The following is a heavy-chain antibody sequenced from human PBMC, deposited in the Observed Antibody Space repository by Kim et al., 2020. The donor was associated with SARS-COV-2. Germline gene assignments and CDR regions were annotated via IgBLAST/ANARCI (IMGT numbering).Heavy chain of an antibody. D-gene: IGHD5-12*01. Sequence: GGSLRLSCAASGFTFSSYSMNWVRQAPGKGLEWVSSISSSSSYIYYADSVKGRFTISRDNAKNSLYLQMNSLRAEDTAVYYCARWLQSYYYYYYGMDVWGQGTTVTVSS. J-gene: IGHJ6*02. CDR2: ISSSSSYI. V-gene: IGHV3-21*01. CDR3: ARWLQSYYYYYYGMDV. CDR1: GFTFSSYS.